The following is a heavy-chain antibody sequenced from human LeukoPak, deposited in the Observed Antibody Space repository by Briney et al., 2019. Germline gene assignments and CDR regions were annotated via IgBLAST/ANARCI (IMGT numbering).Heavy chain of an antibody. CDR1: GFTFSSYA. Sequence: PGGSLRLSCVASGFTFSSYAMHWVRQAPGERLRWVSSISTGVGDTYYADSVRGRFTISRDNSKNMLYLEMNSLRAEDTALYYFVKGSESYYYENWGQGTLVTVSS. D-gene: IGHD3-22*01. V-gene: IGHV3-23*01. J-gene: IGHJ4*03. CDR2: ISTGVGDT. CDR3: VKGSESYYYEN.